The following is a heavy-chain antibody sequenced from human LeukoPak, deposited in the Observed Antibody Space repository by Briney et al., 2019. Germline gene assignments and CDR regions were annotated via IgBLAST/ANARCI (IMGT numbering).Heavy chain of an antibody. CDR2: INHRGST. CDR1: GGSFSGYY. D-gene: IGHD2-15*01. J-gene: IGHJ5*02. CDR3: ASTGYCSGGSCYINWFDP. Sequence: PSETLSLTCAVYGGSFSGYYWSWIRQPPGKGLEWIGEINHRGSTNYNPSLKSRVTISVDTSKNQFSLKLSSVTAADTAVYYCASTGYCSGGSCYINWFDPWGQGTLVTVSS. V-gene: IGHV4-34*01.